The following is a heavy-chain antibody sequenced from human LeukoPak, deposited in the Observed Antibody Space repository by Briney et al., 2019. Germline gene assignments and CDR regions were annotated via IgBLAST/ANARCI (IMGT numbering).Heavy chain of an antibody. Sequence: TGGSLRLSCAASGFTFSSYTMNWVRQAPGKGLEWVSSISSGSSFMYYADSVKGRFTISRDNAKNSLYLQMNSLRAKDTALYYCARDYYDSSGSSWFDPWGQGTLVTVSS. CDR1: GFTFSSYT. CDR2: ISSGSSFM. J-gene: IGHJ5*02. V-gene: IGHV3-21*01. CDR3: ARDYYDSSGSSWFDP. D-gene: IGHD3-22*01.